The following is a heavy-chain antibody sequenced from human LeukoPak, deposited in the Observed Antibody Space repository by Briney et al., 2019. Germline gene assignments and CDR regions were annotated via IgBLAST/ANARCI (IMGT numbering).Heavy chain of an antibody. J-gene: IGHJ4*02. V-gene: IGHV3-66*04. Sequence: GGSVRLSGAAARFIVSSNYVGGVGQARGKGLEWVSVIYSSGSTYYPDSVKGRFTISRDESKNTLYLQMNSLRAEDTAVYYCTRLAVAYFDPWGQGTLVTVSS. CDR2: IYSSGST. CDR3: TRLAVAYFDP. CDR1: RFIVSSNY. D-gene: IGHD6-19*01.